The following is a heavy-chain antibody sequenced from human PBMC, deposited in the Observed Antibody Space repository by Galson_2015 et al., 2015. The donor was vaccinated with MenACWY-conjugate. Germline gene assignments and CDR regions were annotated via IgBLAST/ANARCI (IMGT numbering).Heavy chain of an antibody. J-gene: IGHJ3*01. CDR2: IYWDDEK. CDR3: AHRRHWGLREKPDAFDV. Sequence: PALVKPTQTLTLTCTFSGFSLSSSGMCVSWIRQPPGKALEWLALIYWDDEKHYNPSLKSRLTITKDTSKNQVVLTLTNMDPVDTGTYYCAHRRHWGLREKPDAFDVWDQGTLVTVSS. V-gene: IGHV2-5*08. D-gene: IGHD7-27*01. CDR1: GFSLSSSGMC.